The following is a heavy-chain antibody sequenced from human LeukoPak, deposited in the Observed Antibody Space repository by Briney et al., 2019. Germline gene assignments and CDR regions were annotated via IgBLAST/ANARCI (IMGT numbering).Heavy chain of an antibody. CDR3: ARGGYFDY. Sequence: PSETLSLTCAVYGGSFSGYYWSWIRQPPGKGLEWIGEINHSGSTNYNPSLKSRVTITVDTSKNQFSLKLSSATAADTAVYYCARGGYFDYWGRGTLVTVSS. J-gene: IGHJ4*02. CDR1: GGSFSGYY. CDR2: INHSGST. V-gene: IGHV4-34*01.